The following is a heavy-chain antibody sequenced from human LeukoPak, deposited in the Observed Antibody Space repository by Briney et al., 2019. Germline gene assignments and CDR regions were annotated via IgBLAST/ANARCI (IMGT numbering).Heavy chain of an antibody. V-gene: IGHV3-23*01. J-gene: IGHJ3*02. CDR1: GFTFSNYA. CDR2: IIGSGDTP. D-gene: IGHD2-2*01. CDR3: VRSVAVVPAAGGDAFDI. Sequence: GGSLRLSCAASGFTFSNYAMSWVRQAPGKGLEWVSGIIGSGDTPYYAESVKGRFITSRDNSKDTLSLQMNSLRAEDTAVYHCVRSVAVVPAAGGDAFDIWGQGTMVTVSS.